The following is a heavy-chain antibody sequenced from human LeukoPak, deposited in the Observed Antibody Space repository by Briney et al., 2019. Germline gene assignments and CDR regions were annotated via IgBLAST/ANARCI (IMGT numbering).Heavy chain of an antibody. CDR2: IYTSGST. D-gene: IGHD3-3*01. Sequence: SETLSLTCTVSGGSISSYYWSWIRQPPGKGLEWIGYIYTSGSTNYNPSFKSRVTISVDTSKNQFSLKLSSVTAADTAVYYCARHYDNYDFWSGYYVYYYMDVWGKGTTVTVSS. CDR3: ARHYDNYDFWSGYYVYYYMDV. V-gene: IGHV4-4*09. J-gene: IGHJ6*03. CDR1: GGSISSYY.